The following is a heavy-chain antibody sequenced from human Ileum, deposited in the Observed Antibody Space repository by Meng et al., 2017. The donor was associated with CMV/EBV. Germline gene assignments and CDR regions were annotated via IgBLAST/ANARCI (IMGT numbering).Heavy chain of an antibody. J-gene: IGHJ6*02. V-gene: IGHV4-61*01. CDR1: GGSVSSGSYY. Sequence: GSLRLSCTVSGGSVSSGSYYWSWIRQPPGKGLEWIGYIYYSGSTNYNPSLKSRVTISVDTSKNQFSLKLSSVTAADTAVYYCARTAALSGQDENYYYYGMDVWGQGTTVTVS. CDR3: ARTAALSGQDENYYYYGMDV. D-gene: IGHD5-12*01. CDR2: IYYSGST.